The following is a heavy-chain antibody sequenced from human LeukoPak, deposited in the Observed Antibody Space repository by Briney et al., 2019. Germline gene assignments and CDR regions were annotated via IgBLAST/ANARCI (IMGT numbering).Heavy chain of an antibody. D-gene: IGHD3-9*01. CDR3: AKGFDRFDP. J-gene: IGHJ5*02. CDR1: GFTFSNSA. CDR2: ISGSGGST. Sequence: GGSLRLSCAASGFTFSNSALSWVRQAPGKGLEWVSDISGSGGSTYYADSVKGRFTISRDNSKNTLYLQMNSLRAEDTAVYYCAKGFDRFDPWGQGTLVTVSS. V-gene: IGHV3-23*01.